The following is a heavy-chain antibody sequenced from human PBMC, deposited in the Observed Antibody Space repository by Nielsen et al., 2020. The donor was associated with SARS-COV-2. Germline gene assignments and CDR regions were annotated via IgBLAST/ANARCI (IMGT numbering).Heavy chain of an antibody. Sequence: ESLKIPCAAPGFPFSSYWMSWVRHAPGKGLEWVANIKQDGSEKYYVDSVKGRFTISRDNAKNSLYLQMNSLRAEDTAVYYCARDRHGGWWLPLYYFDYWGQGTLVTVSS. CDR1: GFPFSSYW. J-gene: IGHJ4*02. V-gene: IGHV3-7*03. CDR2: IKQDGSEK. D-gene: IGHD5-12*01. CDR3: ARDRHGGWWLPLYYFDY.